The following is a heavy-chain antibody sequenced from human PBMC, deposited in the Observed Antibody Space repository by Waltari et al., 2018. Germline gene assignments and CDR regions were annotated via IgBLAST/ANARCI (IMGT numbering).Heavy chain of an antibody. J-gene: IGHJ4*02. V-gene: IGHV1-18*01. CDR2: ISTYDGKT. CDR1: DYKFTSYY. CDR3: ARDPGPIVGAPDY. Sequence: QVQLVQSGAEVKKPGASVKVSCKASDYKFTSYYVTWVRQAPGQGLEWMGLISTYDGKTNYAQSLQGRVSMTTDTSTSTAFLELRSLRFDDTAVYYCARDPGPIVGAPDYWGQGTLVTVSS. D-gene: IGHD1-26*01.